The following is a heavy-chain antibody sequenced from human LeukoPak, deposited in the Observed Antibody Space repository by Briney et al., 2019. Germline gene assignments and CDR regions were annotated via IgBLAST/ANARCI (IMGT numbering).Heavy chain of an antibody. CDR2: IYTSGST. J-gene: IGHJ6*03. CDR1: GGSISRGFYY. CDR3: AAGYYMDV. Sequence: PSQTLSLTCTVSGGSISRGFYYWNWIRQPAGKGLEWIGRIYTSGSTNYSPSLKSRVTISVDTSKNQFSLRLSSVTAADTAVYYCAAGYYMDVWGKGTTVTISS. V-gene: IGHV4-61*02.